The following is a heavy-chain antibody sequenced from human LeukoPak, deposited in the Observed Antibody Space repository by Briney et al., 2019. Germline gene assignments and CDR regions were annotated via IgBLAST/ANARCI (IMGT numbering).Heavy chain of an antibody. CDR2: IIPIFGTA. J-gene: IGHJ6*04. Sequence: ASVKVSCKASRRTLTSSAISWVRQAPGQGLEWRGGIIPIFGTANYAEKFQGRVTITADKTTSTTYMELSSLRSEDTAVYYCARGTYSAYELGSYMDVWGKGTTVTVAS. CDR1: RRTLTSSA. CDR3: ARGTYSAYELGSYMDV. V-gene: IGHV1-69*06. D-gene: IGHD5-12*01.